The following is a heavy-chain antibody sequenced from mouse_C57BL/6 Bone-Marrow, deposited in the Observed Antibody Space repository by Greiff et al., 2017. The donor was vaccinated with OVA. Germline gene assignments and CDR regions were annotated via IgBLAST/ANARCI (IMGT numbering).Heavy chain of an antibody. CDR1: GYTFTSYG. CDR3: AIYYYGSSPYWYFDV. D-gene: IGHD1-1*01. Sequence: VQLQQSGAELARPGASVKLSCKASGYTFTSYGISWVKHRTGQGLEWIGEIYPRSGNTYYNEKFKGKATLTADKSSSTAYMELRSLTSEDSAVYFCAIYYYGSSPYWYFDVWGTGTTVTVSS. V-gene: IGHV1-81*01. CDR2: IYPRSGNT. J-gene: IGHJ1*03.